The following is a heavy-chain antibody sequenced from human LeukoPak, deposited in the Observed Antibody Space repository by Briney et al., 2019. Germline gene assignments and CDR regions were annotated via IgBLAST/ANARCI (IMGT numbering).Heavy chain of an antibody. J-gene: IGHJ4*02. CDR3: ARGLIHYDSSGYQGY. D-gene: IGHD3-22*01. Sequence: PGGSLRLSCAASGFTFSSYSMNWVRQAPGKGLEWVSSISSSSSYIYYADSVKGRFTISRDNAKNSLYLQMNSLRAEDTAVYYCARGLIHYDSSGYQGYWGQGTLVTVSS. V-gene: IGHV3-21*01. CDR2: ISSSSSYI. CDR1: GFTFSSYS.